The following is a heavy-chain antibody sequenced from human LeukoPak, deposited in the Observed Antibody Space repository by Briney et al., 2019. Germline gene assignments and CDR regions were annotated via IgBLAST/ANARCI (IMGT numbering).Heavy chain of an antibody. CDR1: GFTLSSYA. Sequence: PGGSLRLSCAASGFTLSSYAMSWVRQAPGKGLEWVSAISGSGGSTYYADSVKGRFTISRDNSKNTLHLQMNSLRAEDTAVYYCAKTRIVGATRGDYWGQGTLVTVSS. D-gene: IGHD1-26*01. V-gene: IGHV3-23*01. J-gene: IGHJ4*02. CDR2: ISGSGGST. CDR3: AKTRIVGATRGDY.